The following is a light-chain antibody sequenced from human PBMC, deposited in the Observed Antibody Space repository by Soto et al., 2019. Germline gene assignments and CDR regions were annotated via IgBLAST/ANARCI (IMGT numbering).Light chain of an antibody. CDR1: QSISSY. CDR3: QQYDSWPPT. Sequence: EVVLTQSPDTLSLPPGERATLPCRASQSISSYLAWYQQKPGQAPTLLIYGASTRATGVPATFRGSGSGTEFTLTINGLQSEDFALYWCQQYDSWPPTFGGGTKVDIK. V-gene: IGKV3-15*01. CDR2: GAS. J-gene: IGKJ4*01.